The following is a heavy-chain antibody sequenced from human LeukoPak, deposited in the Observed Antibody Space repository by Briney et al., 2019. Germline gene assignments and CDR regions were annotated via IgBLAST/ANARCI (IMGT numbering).Heavy chain of an antibody. V-gene: IGHV4-34*01. D-gene: IGHD3-3*01. CDR2: VAHKGPTVYSPTLNR. Sequence: SETLSLTCAVYGAALSEYYWSWIRQSPGKGLEWIGEVAHKGPTVYSPTLNRKYNPSFKNRVTMSVDPSKNQFSLKLTSVTVADTATYYCVRQGTNSGHYLLDYWGQGHLVIVSS. CDR1: GAALSEYY. J-gene: IGHJ4*02. CDR3: VRQGTNSGHYLLDY.